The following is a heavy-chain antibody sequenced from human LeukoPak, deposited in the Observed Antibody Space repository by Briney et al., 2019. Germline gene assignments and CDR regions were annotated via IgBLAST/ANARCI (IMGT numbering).Heavy chain of an antibody. CDR2: VFNNGGT. CDR1: GLSISSYH. V-gene: IGHV4-59*08. J-gene: IGHJ6*02. CDR3: ARRTPASGMRDV. D-gene: IGHD3-10*01. Sequence: SETLSLTCTVSGLSISSYHWSWIRQPPGKGLEWIGDVFNNGGTSYNASLKSRVTVSVDTSKKQVSLKVTSVTAADTAVYYCARRTPASGMRDVWGQGTTVTVTS.